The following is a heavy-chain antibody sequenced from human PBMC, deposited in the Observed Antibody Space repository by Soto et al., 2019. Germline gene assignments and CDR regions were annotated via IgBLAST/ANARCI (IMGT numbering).Heavy chain of an antibody. V-gene: IGHV2-5*02. J-gene: IGHJ4*02. CDR2: IYCDDDK. CDR1: GFSLSTTGVA. CDR3: AHSQRGPRDF. D-gene: IGHD5-12*01. Sequence: QITLKESGPTLVRPTQTLTLTCTFSGFSLSTTGVAVAWIRQPPGEALEWLALIYCDDDKRYNSSLKSRLTITKDTSRDQVVLAMTNMDPMDTATYFCAHSQRGPRDFWGPGILVTVSS.